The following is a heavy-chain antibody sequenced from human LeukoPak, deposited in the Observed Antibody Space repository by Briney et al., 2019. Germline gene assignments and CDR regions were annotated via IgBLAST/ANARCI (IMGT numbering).Heavy chain of an antibody. CDR3: ARVRRYCSSTTCYGSIDGMDV. J-gene: IGHJ6*02. D-gene: IGHD2-2*01. V-gene: IGHV7-4-1*02. CDR1: GHTFTSYA. Sequence: ASVKVSCKVSGHTFTSYAMNWVRQAPGQGLEWMGWINTNTGNPTYAQGFTGRFVFSLDTSVSTAYLQISSLKAEDTAVYYCARVRRYCSSTTCYGSIDGMDVWGQGTTVTVSS. CDR2: INTNTGNP.